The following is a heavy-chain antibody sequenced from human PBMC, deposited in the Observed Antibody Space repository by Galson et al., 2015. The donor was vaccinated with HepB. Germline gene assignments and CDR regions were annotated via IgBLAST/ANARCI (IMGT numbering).Heavy chain of an antibody. Sequence: SCKASGYTFTSYYMHWVRQAPGQGLEWMGIINPSGGSTSYAQKFQGRVTMTRDTSTSTVYMELSSLRSEDTAVYYCARVGSTRGGADYWGQGTLVTVSS. D-gene: IGHD3-10*01. CDR3: ARVGSTRGGADY. J-gene: IGHJ4*02. CDR1: GYTFTSYY. V-gene: IGHV1-46*03. CDR2: INPSGGST.